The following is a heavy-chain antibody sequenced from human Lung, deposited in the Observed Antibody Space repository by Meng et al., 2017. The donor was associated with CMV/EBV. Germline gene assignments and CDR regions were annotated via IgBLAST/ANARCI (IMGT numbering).Heavy chain of an antibody. CDR3: ARASLFGVVVMNYYFDS. CDR1: GGSFSEYF. V-gene: IGHV4-34*01. Sequence: SETLSLXCAVYGGSFSEYFWNWIRQSPGKGLEWIGDIGHGGSTSYNPSLKGRVTIPQDTSKNQFSLKLTSVTAADTAVYFCARASLFGVVVMNYYFDSWGQGRLVPFSS. CDR2: IGHGGST. J-gene: IGHJ4*02. D-gene: IGHD3-3*01.